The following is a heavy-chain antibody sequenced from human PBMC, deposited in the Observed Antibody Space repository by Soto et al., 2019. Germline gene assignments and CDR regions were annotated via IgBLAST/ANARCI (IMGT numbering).Heavy chain of an antibody. J-gene: IGHJ4*02. Sequence: GGSLRLSCAASGFTFSSYGMHWVRQAPGKGLEWVAVISYDGSNKYYADSVKGRFTISRDNSKNTLYLQMNSLRAEDTAVCYCAKRNYYGSGIAGCYFDYWGQGTLVTVSS. CDR1: GFTFSSYG. CDR3: AKRNYYGSGIAGCYFDY. D-gene: IGHD3-10*01. V-gene: IGHV3-30*18. CDR2: ISYDGSNK.